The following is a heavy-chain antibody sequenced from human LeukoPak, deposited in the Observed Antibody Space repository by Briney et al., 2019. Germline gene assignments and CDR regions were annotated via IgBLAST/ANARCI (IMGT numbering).Heavy chain of an antibody. V-gene: IGHV3-21*01. CDR2: ISSSSSYI. CDR3: ARWAITMIVVDDAFDI. CDR1: GFTFSSYS. D-gene: IGHD3-22*01. J-gene: IGHJ3*02. Sequence: PGGSLRLSCAASGFTFSSYSTNWVRQAPGKGLEWVSSISSSSSYIYYADSVKGRFTISRDNAKNSLYLQMNSLRAEDTAVYYCARWAITMIVVDDAFDIWGQGTMVTVSS.